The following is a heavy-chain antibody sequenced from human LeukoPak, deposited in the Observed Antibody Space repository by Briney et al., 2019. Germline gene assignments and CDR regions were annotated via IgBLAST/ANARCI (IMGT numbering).Heavy chain of an antibody. CDR2: INHSGST. CDR3: ARRSVAGVSNWFDP. V-gene: IGHV4-34*01. CDR1: GGSFSGYY. Sequence: SETLSLTCAVYGGSFSGYYWSWIRQPPGKGLEWIGEINHSGSTNYNPSLKSRVTISVDTSKNQFSLKLSSVTAADTAVYYCARRSVAGVSNWFDPWGQGTLVTVSS. D-gene: IGHD6-19*01. J-gene: IGHJ5*02.